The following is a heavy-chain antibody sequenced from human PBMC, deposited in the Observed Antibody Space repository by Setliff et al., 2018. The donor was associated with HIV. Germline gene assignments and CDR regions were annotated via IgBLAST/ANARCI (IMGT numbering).Heavy chain of an antibody. V-gene: IGHV4-39*01. CDR2: IYYSGST. Sequence: SETLSLTCTVSGGSISSGSYYWSWIRQPPGKGLEWIGSIYYSGSTYYNPSLKSRVTISVDTSKNHFSLKPRSVTAADTAMYYCARHRVRDSWRGLGGTLDYRGQGTLVTVSS. CDR3: ARHRVRDSWRGLGGTLDY. D-gene: IGHD3-3*01. J-gene: IGHJ4*02. CDR1: GGSISSGSYY.